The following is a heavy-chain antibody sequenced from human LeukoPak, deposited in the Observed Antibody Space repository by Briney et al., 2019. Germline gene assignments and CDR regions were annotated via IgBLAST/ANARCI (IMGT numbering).Heavy chain of an antibody. Sequence: GGSLRLSCAASGFTFSDYYMSWIRQAPGKGLEWVSYISSSGSTIYCADSVKGRFTISRDNAKNSLYLQMNSLRAEDTAVYYCARGRRWLQFDNNWFDPWGQGTLVTVSS. CDR1: GFTFSDYY. CDR2: ISSSGSTI. J-gene: IGHJ5*02. D-gene: IGHD5-24*01. CDR3: ARGRRWLQFDNNWFDP. V-gene: IGHV3-11*01.